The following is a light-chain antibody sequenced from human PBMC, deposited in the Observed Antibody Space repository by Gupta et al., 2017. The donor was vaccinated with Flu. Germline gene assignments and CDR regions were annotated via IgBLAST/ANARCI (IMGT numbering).Light chain of an antibody. Sequence: QAALTQPASVAGSPGQSITISCTGTSSDVGGYNYVSWYQHYPGKTPKLLISEVSNRPSGVSNRFSGSKCVNTASLTISELPAEDGADYYCISYTISSTLVFGGGTKLTVL. J-gene: IGLJ3*02. V-gene: IGLV2-14*01. CDR1: SSDVGGYNY. CDR2: EVS. CDR3: ISYTISSTLV.